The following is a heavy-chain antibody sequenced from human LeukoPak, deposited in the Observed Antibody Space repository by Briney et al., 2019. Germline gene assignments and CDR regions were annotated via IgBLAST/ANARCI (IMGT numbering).Heavy chain of an antibody. CDR1: GFTFSSYW. V-gene: IGHV3-7*03. Sequence: GGSLRLSCAASGFTFSSYWMSWVRQAPGKGLEWVANIKQDGSEKYYVDSVKGRFTISRDNAKNSLYLQMNSLRAEDTAVYYCAKDEVTMIVDLHFDYWGQRTLVTVSS. CDR2: IKQDGSEK. D-gene: IGHD3-22*01. CDR3: AKDEVTMIVDLHFDY. J-gene: IGHJ4*02.